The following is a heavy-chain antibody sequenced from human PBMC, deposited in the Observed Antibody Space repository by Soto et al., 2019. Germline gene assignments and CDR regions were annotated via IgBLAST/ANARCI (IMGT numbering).Heavy chain of an antibody. CDR3: ATSYYYDSSGYYLGY. CDR2: IYPGDSDT. CDR1: GYSFTTNW. Sequence: GESLKISCKGSGYSFTTNWIGWVRQMPGKGLECMGIIYPGDSDTRYSPSFQGQVTISADKSISTAYLQWSSLKASDTAMYYCATSYYYDSSGYYLGYWGQGTLVTVSS. J-gene: IGHJ4*02. V-gene: IGHV5-51*01. D-gene: IGHD3-22*01.